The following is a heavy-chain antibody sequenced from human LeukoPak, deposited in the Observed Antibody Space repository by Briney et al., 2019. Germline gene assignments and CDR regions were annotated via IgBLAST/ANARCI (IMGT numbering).Heavy chain of an antibody. D-gene: IGHD1-26*01. CDR1: GGSISSYY. CDR3: ARDSGSYSSLYYYYGMDV. J-gene: IGHJ6*02. V-gene: IGHV4-59*01. CDR2: IYYSGST. Sequence: PSETLSLTCTVSGGSISSYYWSWIRQPPGKGLEWIGYIYYSGSTNYNPSLKSRVTISVDTSKNQFSLRLSSVTAADTAVYYCARDSGSYSSLYYYYGMDVWGQGTTVTVSS.